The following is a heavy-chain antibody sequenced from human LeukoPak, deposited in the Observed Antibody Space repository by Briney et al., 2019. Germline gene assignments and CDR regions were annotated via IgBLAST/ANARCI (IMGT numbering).Heavy chain of an antibody. J-gene: IGHJ4*02. CDR3: ARDQGAAGTPGGRFDY. Sequence: GASVKVSCKASGYTFTSYYMHWVRQAPGQGLEWMGIINPSGGSTSYAQKFQGRVTMTRDTSTSTVYMELSSLRSEDTAVYYCARDQGAAGTPGGRFDYWGQGTLVTVSS. V-gene: IGHV1-46*01. CDR1: GYTFTSYY. D-gene: IGHD6-13*01. CDR2: INPSGGST.